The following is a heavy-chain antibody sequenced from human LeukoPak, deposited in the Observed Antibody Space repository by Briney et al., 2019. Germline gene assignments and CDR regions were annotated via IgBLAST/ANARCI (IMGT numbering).Heavy chain of an antibody. CDR1: GGSISGDY. Sequence: PSETLSLTCSVSGGSISGDYWSWIRQPPGKGLEWIGNIYKSGYTNYKPYLKRRVTISMDTPKNQFSLKLTSVTAADTAVYYCASPVVYCSSTSCYTLGTGLASWGQGTLVTVSS. D-gene: IGHD2-2*02. J-gene: IGHJ5*02. CDR3: ASPVVYCSSTSCYTLGTGLAS. CDR2: IYKSGYT. V-gene: IGHV4-59*08.